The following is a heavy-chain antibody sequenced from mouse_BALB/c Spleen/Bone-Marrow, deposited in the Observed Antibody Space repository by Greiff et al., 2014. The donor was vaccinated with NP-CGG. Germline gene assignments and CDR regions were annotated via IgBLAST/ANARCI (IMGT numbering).Heavy chain of an antibody. V-gene: IGHV1S34*01. CDR2: ISCYNGAT. J-gene: IGHJ2*01. CDR1: GYSFTGYC. Sequence: LVKTGASVKISCKASGYSFTGYCIHWVKQSHGKSLEWIGYISCYNGATSYNQKFKGKATFTVDTSSSTAYMQFNSLTSEDSAVYYCARGGYGSTFYFDYWAKAPLSQSPQ. D-gene: IGHD1-1*01. CDR3: ARGGYGSTFYFDY.